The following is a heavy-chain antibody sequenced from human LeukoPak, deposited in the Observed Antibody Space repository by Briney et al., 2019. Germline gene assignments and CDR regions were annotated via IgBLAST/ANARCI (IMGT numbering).Heavy chain of an antibody. CDR1: GYSISSGYF. Sequence: NPSETLSLTCSISGYSISSGYFWGWIRQPPGKGQEWIGSIYYSGSTYYNPPLKSRVTISVDTSKNQFSLKLSSVTAADPAVYYCARVAGWGIVVVSQEYYFDYWGQGTLVTVSS. D-gene: IGHD3-22*01. CDR3: ARVAGWGIVVVSQEYYFDY. CDR2: IYYSGST. V-gene: IGHV4-38-2*02. J-gene: IGHJ4*02.